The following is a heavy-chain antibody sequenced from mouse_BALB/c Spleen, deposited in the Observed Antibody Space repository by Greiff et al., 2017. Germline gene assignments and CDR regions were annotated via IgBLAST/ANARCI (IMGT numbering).Heavy chain of an antibody. CDR1: GFTFSSYT. CDR3: ARSLREILDAMDY. CDR2: ISSGGGNT. J-gene: IGHJ4*01. V-gene: IGHV5-9*03. D-gene: IGHD1-1*01. Sequence: EVQGVESGGGLVKPGGSLKLSCAASGFTFSSYTMSWVRQTPEKRLEWVATISSGGGNTYYPDSVKGRFTISRDNAKNNLYLQMSSLRSEDTALYYCARSLREILDAMDYWGQGTSVTVSS.